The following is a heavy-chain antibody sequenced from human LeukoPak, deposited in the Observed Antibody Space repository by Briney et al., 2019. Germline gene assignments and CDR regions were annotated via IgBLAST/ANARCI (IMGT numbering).Heavy chain of an antibody. CDR2: IYYSGST. V-gene: IGHV4-59*01. D-gene: IGHD5-24*01. Sequence: PSETLSLTCTVSGGSISSYYWSWIRQPPGKGLEWIGYIYYSGSTNYNPSLKSRVTISVDTSKNQFSLKLSSVIAADTAVYYCARDRAVEMATIQEGFDIWGQGTMVTVSS. J-gene: IGHJ3*02. CDR3: ARDRAVEMATIQEGFDI. CDR1: GGSISSYY.